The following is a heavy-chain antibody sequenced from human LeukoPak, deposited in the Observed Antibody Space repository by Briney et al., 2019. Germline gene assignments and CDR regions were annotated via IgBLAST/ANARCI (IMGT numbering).Heavy chain of an antibody. V-gene: IGHV4-39*01. D-gene: IGHD3-22*01. CDR1: GDSISGSTNY. J-gene: IGHJ3*02. CDR3: ARHGKFVSSGPLGAFDI. CDR2: GYSSGNT. Sequence: SETLSLTCTVSGDSISGSTNYWGWIRQPPGRGLEWIGSGYSSGNTFYNPSLKSRVTISVDTSKNQFSLKLSSVTAADTALYYCARHGKFVSSGPLGAFDIWGQGTMVTVSS.